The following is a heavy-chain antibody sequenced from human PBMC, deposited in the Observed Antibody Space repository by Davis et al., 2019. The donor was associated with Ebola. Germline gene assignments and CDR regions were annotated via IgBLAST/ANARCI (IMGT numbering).Heavy chain of an antibody. V-gene: IGHV3-23*01. J-gene: IGHJ4*02. D-gene: IGHD3-10*01. CDR3: AKAYPKPSTRASGISPIDY. Sequence: GESLKISCAASGFTFSSYWMSWVRQAPGKGLEWVSGISAGGGSTYYADSVKGRFTISRDNSKNTLYVQMNSLRAEDMAVYYCAKAYPKPSTRASGISPIDYWGQGTLVTVSS. CDR1: GFTFSSYW. CDR2: ISAGGGST.